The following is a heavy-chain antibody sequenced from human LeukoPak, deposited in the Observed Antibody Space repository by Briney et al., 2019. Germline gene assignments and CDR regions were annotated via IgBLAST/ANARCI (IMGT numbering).Heavy chain of an antibody. Sequence: SETLSLTCTVSGGSISSSSYYWGWIRQPPGKGLEWIGSIYYSGSTYYNPSLKSRVTISVDTSKNQFSLKLSSVTAADTAVYYCARHDILTGNPFKHWGQGTLVTVSS. CDR2: IYYSGST. V-gene: IGHV4-39*01. CDR3: ARHDILTGNPFKH. J-gene: IGHJ1*01. D-gene: IGHD3-9*01. CDR1: GGSISSSSYY.